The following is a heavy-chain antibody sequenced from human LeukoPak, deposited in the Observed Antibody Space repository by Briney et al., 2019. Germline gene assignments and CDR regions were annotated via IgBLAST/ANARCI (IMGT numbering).Heavy chain of an antibody. CDR3: ARDWFR. CDR1: GGSISSSNW. CDR2: IYHSGTT. J-gene: IGHJ4*02. D-gene: IGHD3-10*01. Sequence: SETLSLTCAVSGGSISSSNWWNWVRQSPGKRLEWIGEIYHSGTTNYNPSLKSRVTILVDKSKNQFSLKLSSVTAADTAVYYCARDWFRWGQGTLVTVSS. V-gene: IGHV4-4*02.